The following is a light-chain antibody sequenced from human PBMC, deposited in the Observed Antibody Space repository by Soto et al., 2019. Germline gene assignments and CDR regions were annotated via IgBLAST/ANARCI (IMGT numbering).Light chain of an antibody. V-gene: IGKV1-5*03. CDR1: QTISSW. J-gene: IGKJ1*01. CDR2: NAS. CDR3: QHYNSYSEA. Sequence: DIQMTQSPSTLSGSVGDGVTITSRASQTISSWLAWYQQKPGKAPKLLIYNASTLKSGVPSRFSGSGSGTEFTLTISSLQPDDFATYYCQHYNSYSEAFGQGTKVDIK.